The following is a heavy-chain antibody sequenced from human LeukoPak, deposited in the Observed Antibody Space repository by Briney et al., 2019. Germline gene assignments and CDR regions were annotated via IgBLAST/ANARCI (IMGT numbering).Heavy chain of an antibody. CDR1: GFTFGDYA. CDR2: IRTKVYRETT. D-gene: IGHD5-18*01. V-gene: IGHV3-49*03. Sequence: GGSLRLSCAASGFTFGDYAMSWFRQAPGKGLEWVGFIRTKVYRETTEYAASVKGRFTISRDDSKTIVYLQMHGLETEDTALYYCARGAMSPDYWGRGTLVTVSS. J-gene: IGHJ4*02. CDR3: ARGAMSPDY.